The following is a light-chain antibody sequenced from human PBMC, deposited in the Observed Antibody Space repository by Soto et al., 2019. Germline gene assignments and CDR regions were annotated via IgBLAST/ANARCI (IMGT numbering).Light chain of an antibody. Sequence: QSALTQPASVSGSPGQAITMSCTGTSSDVGGYNYVSWCQQHPGKAPKLMIYEVSNRPSGVSNRFSGSKSGNTASLTISGPQAAVPADYSSRSYTSSTPFVFATRTQGTVL. CDR1: SSDVGGYNY. V-gene: IGLV2-14*01. J-gene: IGLJ1*01. CDR3: RSYTSSTPFV. CDR2: EVS.